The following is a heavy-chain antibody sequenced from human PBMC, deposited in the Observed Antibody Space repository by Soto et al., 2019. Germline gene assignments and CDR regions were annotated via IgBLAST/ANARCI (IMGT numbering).Heavy chain of an antibody. D-gene: IGHD6-6*01. J-gene: IGHJ4*02. CDR3: AKGKYSTSSTFDY. V-gene: IGHV3-30*18. CDR1: GFTFSSYG. Sequence: QVQLVESGGGVVQPGRSLRLSCAASGFTFSSYGMHWVRQAPGKGLEWVAGMSNDGTNKYYTDSVKGRFTISRDNSNNTLYLQMTSLRAEDTAVYYCAKGKYSTSSTFDYWGQGTLVIVFS. CDR2: MSNDGTNK.